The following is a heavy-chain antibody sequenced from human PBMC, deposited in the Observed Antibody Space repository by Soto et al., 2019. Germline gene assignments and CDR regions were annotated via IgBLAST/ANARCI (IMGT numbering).Heavy chain of an antibody. V-gene: IGHV3-49*04. CDR1: GFTFTRYS. J-gene: IGHJ3*01. CDR2: IRSADYGGTT. Sequence: GGSLRLSCAASGFTFTRYSMNWVRQAPGKGLEWLGFIRSADYGGTTEHAASVKGRFSVSRDDSKSIAYLQMSSLKTEDTAIHYCNRTTATASVFDLWGQGTMVTVSS. CDR3: NRTTATASVFDL. D-gene: IGHD2-21*02.